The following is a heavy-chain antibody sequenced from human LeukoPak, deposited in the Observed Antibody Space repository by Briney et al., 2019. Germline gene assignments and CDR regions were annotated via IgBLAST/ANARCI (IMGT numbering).Heavy chain of an antibody. D-gene: IGHD3-22*01. CDR2: INPNSGGT. CDR1: GYTFTGYY. Sequence: ASVKVSCKASGYTFTGYYMHWVRQAPGQGLEWMGWINPNSGGTNYAQKFQGRVTMTRDTSISTAYMELSRLRSDDTAVYYCATGYYDSSGYYHHDAFDIWGQGTMVTVSS. V-gene: IGHV1-2*02. CDR3: ATGYYDSSGYYHHDAFDI. J-gene: IGHJ3*02.